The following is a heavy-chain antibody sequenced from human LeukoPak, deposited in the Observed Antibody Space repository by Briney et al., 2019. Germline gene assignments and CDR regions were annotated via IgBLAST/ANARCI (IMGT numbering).Heavy chain of an antibody. CDR2: VYYSGST. J-gene: IGHJ5*02. CDR3: ARGGSSWYRNWLDP. Sequence: PSETLSLTCTVSGGSISSYYWSWIRQAPGKGLEWIGYVYYSGSTNYNPSLKSRVTTSVDTSKNQFSLKLSSVTAADTAVYYCARGGSSWYRNWLDPWGQGTLVTVSS. V-gene: IGHV4-59*01. CDR1: GGSISSYY. D-gene: IGHD6-13*01.